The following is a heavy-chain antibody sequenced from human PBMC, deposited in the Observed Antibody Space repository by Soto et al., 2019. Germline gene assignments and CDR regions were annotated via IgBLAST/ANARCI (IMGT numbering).Heavy chain of an antibody. CDR2: INDDGSST. Sequence: GGSLRLSCAASGFTFSMYWMHWVRQVPGKGPEWVSRINDDGSSTNYADSVKGRFTISRDNAKNTLYLQMNALRAEDTAVYYCTRGPRSTSTGTGAFWGQGTLVTVSS. V-gene: IGHV3-74*01. CDR3: TRGPRSTSTGTGAF. J-gene: IGHJ4*02. D-gene: IGHD1-1*01. CDR1: GFTFSMYW.